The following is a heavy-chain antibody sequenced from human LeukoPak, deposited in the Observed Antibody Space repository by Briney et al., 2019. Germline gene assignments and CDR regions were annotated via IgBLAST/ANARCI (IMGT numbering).Heavy chain of an antibody. CDR2: IYPSGGT. V-gene: IGHV4-4*07. J-gene: IGHJ4*02. CDR3: AREYGDLDY. Sequence: PSETLSLTCTVSGVSISGFYWSWIRQPAGKGLEWIGRIYPSGGTNYNPSLKSRVTMSTDTSKNQFSLKLRSVTAADTAVYYCAREYGDLDYWGQGTLVTISS. D-gene: IGHD2-21*01. CDR1: GVSISGFY.